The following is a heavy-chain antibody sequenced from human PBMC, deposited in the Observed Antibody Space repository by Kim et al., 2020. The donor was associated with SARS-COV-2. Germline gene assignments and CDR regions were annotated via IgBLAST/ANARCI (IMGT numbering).Heavy chain of an antibody. Sequence: GGSLRLSCAASGFTFSSYSMNWVRQAPGKGLEWVSSISSSSSYIYYADSVKGRFTISRDNAKNSLYLQMNSLRAKDTAVYYCARVVRGGSYGMDVWGQGTTVTVSS. D-gene: IGHD1-26*01. CDR2: ISSSSSYI. CDR1: GFTFSSYS. V-gene: IGHV3-21*01. J-gene: IGHJ6*02. CDR3: ARVVRGGSYGMDV.